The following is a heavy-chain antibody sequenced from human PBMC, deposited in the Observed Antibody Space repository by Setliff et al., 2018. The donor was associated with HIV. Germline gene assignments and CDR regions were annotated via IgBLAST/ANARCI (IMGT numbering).Heavy chain of an antibody. J-gene: IGHJ4*02. CDR2: ITHSGRT. Sequence: SETLSLTCAVYNGSFSGYYWIWIRQPPGKGLEWIGEITHSGRTNYNPSLKSRVTISVDTSKNQFSLKLSSVTAADTAVYYCARDDYLDSSGYEGASYWGRGTLVTVSS. CDR1: NGSFSGYY. V-gene: IGHV4-34*01. D-gene: IGHD3-22*01. CDR3: ARDDYLDSSGYEGASY.